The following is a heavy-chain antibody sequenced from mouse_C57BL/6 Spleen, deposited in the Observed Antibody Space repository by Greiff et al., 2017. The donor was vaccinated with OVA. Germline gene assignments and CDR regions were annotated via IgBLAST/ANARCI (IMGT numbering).Heavy chain of an antibody. Sequence: EVMLVESGAELVKPGASVKLSCTASGFNIKDYYMHWVKQRTEQGLEWIGRIDPEDGETKYAPKFQGKATITADTSSNTAYLQLSSLTSEDTAVYYCAPDSSGSAMDYWGQGTSVTVSS. CDR2: IDPEDGET. V-gene: IGHV14-2*01. CDR3: APDSSGSAMDY. D-gene: IGHD3-2*02. CDR1: GFNIKDYY. J-gene: IGHJ4*01.